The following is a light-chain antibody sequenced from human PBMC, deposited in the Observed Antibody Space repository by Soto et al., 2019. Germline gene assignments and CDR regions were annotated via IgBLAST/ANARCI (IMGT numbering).Light chain of an antibody. CDR3: QQRSNWPPWT. CDR1: QSVNNF. V-gene: IGKV3-11*01. Sequence: EIVLTQSPATLSLSPGERATLSCRASQSVNNFLAWYQQKPGQAPRLLIYDASDRAAGIPARFSGSGSGTDFTLTISSVEPNDFAVYYCQQRSNWPPWTVGQGTKVEIK. J-gene: IGKJ1*01. CDR2: DAS.